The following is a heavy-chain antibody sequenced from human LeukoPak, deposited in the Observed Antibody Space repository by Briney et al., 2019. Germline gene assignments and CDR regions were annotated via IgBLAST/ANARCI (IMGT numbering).Heavy chain of an antibody. D-gene: IGHD3-10*01. V-gene: IGHV3-23*01. CDR2: ISGSGGNT. CDR3: AKVRAMVRGVITRNWFDP. J-gene: IGHJ5*02. CDR1: GFTFSNYA. Sequence: GGSLRLSCAASGFTFSNYAMNWVRQAPGKGLEWVSAISGSGGNTYYTDSVKGRFTISRDNSKNTLYLQMNSLRAEDTAVYYCAKVRAMVRGVITRNWFDPWGQGTLVTVSS.